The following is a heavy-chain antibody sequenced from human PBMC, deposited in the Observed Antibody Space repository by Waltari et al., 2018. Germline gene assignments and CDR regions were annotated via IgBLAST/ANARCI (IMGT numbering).Heavy chain of an antibody. Sequence: DVQLVETGGGLIQPGGSLRLSCSVSGFTVSNNYMTWVRQAPAKGLEWFSVIYIGGNTYYAASVTGRFSISRDNFNNTLFLQMNHLRAEDTAIYYCARVIRDGPSGFYGIAAFDLWGQGTMVTVSS. J-gene: IGHJ3*01. V-gene: IGHV3-53*02. CDR3: ARVIRDGPSGFYGIAAFDL. CDR1: GFTVSNNY. D-gene: IGHD3-22*01. CDR2: IYIGGNT.